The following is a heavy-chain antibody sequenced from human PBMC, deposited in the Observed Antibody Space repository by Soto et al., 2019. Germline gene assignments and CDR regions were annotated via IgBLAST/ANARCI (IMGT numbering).Heavy chain of an antibody. Sequence: QVQLVQSGAEVKKPGSSVKVSCKASGGTFSSYTISWVRQAPGQGLEWMGRIIPILGIANYAQKFQGRVTITADKSTSTAYMELSSLRSADTAVYYCATEVVAAATVDYWGQGTLVTVSS. CDR3: ATEVVAAATVDY. V-gene: IGHV1-69*02. D-gene: IGHD2-15*01. J-gene: IGHJ4*02. CDR2: IIPILGIA. CDR1: GGTFSSYT.